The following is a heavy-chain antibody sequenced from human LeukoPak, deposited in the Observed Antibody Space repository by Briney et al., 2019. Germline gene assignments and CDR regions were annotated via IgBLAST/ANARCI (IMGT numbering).Heavy chain of an antibody. Sequence: GGSLRLSCAASGFTFSSYGMSWVRQAPGEGLEWVSAISGSGGSTYYADSVKGRFTISRDNSKNTLYLQMNNLRAEDTAVYYCAPRVVGSAPFDYWGQGTLVTVSS. CDR2: ISGSGGST. CDR1: GFTFSSYG. CDR3: APRVVGSAPFDY. V-gene: IGHV3-23*01. J-gene: IGHJ4*02. D-gene: IGHD2-15*01.